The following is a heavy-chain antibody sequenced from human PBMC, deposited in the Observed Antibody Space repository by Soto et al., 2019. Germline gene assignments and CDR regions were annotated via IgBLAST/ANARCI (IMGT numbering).Heavy chain of an antibody. Sequence: QVQLQESGPGLVKPSQTLSLTCTVSGGSISSGGYYWSWIRQHPGKGLEWIGYIYYSGSTYYNPSLKSRFTISVATSKNQFSLKLSSVTAADTAVYYCARAKKSIAAAENWFDPWGQGTLVTVSS. CDR3: ARAKKSIAAAENWFDP. J-gene: IGHJ5*02. CDR2: IYYSGST. CDR1: GGSISSGGYY. D-gene: IGHD6-13*01. V-gene: IGHV4-31*03.